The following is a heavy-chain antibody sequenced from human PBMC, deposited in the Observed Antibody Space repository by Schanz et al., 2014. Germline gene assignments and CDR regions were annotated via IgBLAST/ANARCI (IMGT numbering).Heavy chain of an antibody. CDR3: ATDYSGGGCHI. CDR1: GFTFSSYG. J-gene: IGHJ3*02. Sequence: LVESGGGVVQPGRSLRLSCAASGFTFSSYGMHWVRQVPGKGLEWVAVVCYDGSKKYYADSVRGRFTLSRDNSKNTVYLQMNSLRAEDTALYFCATDYSGGGCHIWGQGTMVTVSS. CDR2: VCYDGSKK. V-gene: IGHV3-33*01. D-gene: IGHD6-19*01.